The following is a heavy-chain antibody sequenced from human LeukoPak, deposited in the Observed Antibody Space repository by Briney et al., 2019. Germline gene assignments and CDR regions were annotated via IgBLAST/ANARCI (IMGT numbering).Heavy chain of an antibody. J-gene: IGHJ6*03. CDR2: ISSSSSYI. D-gene: IGHD1-26*01. V-gene: IGHV3-21*01. CDR3: ARDKLPMRVGYMDV. CDR1: GFTFSSYS. Sequence: GGSLRLSCAASGFTFSSYSMNWVRQAPGKGLEWVSSISSSSSYIYYADSVKGRFTISRDNAKNSLYLQMNSLRAEDTAVYYCARDKLPMRVGYMDVWGKGTTVTVSS.